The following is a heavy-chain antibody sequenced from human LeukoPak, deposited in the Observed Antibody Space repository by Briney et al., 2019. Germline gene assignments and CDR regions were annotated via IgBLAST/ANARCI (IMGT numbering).Heavy chain of an antibody. J-gene: IGHJ5*02. V-gene: IGHV1-69*06. CDR1: GGTFSSYA. Sequence: GASVKVSCKASGGTFSSYAISWVRQAPGQGLEWMGGIIPIFGTANYTQKFQGRVTITADKSTSTAYMELSSLRSEDTAVYYCARADHYYYDSSGYYRYNWFDPWGQGTLVTVSS. CDR2: IIPIFGTA. CDR3: ARADHYYYDSSGYYRYNWFDP. D-gene: IGHD3-22*01.